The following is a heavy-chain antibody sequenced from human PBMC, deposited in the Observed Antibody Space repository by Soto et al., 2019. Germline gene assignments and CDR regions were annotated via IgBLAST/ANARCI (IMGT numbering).Heavy chain of an antibody. CDR1: GFAFNTYS. CDR3: ARDDGWLILDY. Sequence: EVQLVESGGGPVKPGGSLRLSCAASGFAFNTYSMNWVRQAPGKGLEWVAFITRSSSYIYYEGSVRGRFTLSRDNAKNSLYLQMNSLRAEDTAIYYCARDDGWLILDYWGQGTLVTVSS. V-gene: IGHV3-21*06. CDR2: ITRSSSYI. J-gene: IGHJ4*02. D-gene: IGHD6-19*01.